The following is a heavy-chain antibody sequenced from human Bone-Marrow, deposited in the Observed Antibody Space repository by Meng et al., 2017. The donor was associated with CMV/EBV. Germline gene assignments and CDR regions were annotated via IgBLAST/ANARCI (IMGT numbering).Heavy chain of an antibody. Sequence: PPGKGLEWIGTIYYSGSTYYNPSLKSRVTISVDTSKNQFSLKLSSVTAADTAVYYCAREVCSSTSCYYYYGMDVWGQGTTVTVSS. D-gene: IGHD2-2*01. CDR3: AREVCSSTSCYYYYGMDV. V-gene: IGHV4-39*07. CDR2: IYYSGST. J-gene: IGHJ6*02.